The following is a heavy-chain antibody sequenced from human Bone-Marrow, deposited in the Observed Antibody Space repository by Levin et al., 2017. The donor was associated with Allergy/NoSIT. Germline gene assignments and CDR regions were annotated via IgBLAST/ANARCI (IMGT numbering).Heavy chain of an antibody. J-gene: IGHJ4*02. V-gene: IGHV2-5*02. CDR2: IYWDDDK. D-gene: IGHD3-10*01. CDR1: GFSLSTSGVG. Sequence: SGPTLVKPTQTLTLTCTFSGFSLSTSGVGVGWIRQPPGKALEWLALIYWDDDKRYSPSLKSRLTITKDTSKNQVVLTMTNMDPVDTATYFCAHRLGGGFGESFDYWGQGTLVTVSS. CDR3: AHRLGGGFGESFDY.